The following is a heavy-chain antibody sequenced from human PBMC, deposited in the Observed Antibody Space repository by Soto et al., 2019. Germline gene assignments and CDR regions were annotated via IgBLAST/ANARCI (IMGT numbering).Heavy chain of an antibody. CDR3: NTVGHGNNVY. CDR1: GLTLTDAW. Sequence: GGSLRLSCAASGLTLTDAWMNWVRQTPGKGLEWVGLIKSKTDGGTTDYAAPVKGRFIISIDDSKNILYLQMNGLKTEDTAVYYCNTVGHGNNVYWGRGTLVTVSS. D-gene: IGHD1-26*01. V-gene: IGHV3-15*01. CDR2: IKSKTDGGTT. J-gene: IGHJ4*02.